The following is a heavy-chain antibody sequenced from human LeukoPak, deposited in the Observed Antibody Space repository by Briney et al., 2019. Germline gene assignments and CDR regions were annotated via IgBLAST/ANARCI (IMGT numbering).Heavy chain of an antibody. V-gene: IGHV1-2*06. CDR2: INPNSGGT. Sequence: ASVKVSCKASGYTFTGYYMQWMRQAPGQGLEWMGRINPNSGGTNYAQKFQGRVTMTRDTSISTAYMELSRLRSDDTAVYYCARDFPSYGSGSYHFDYWGQGTLVTVSS. CDR1: GYTFTGYY. J-gene: IGHJ4*02. CDR3: ARDFPSYGSGSYHFDY. D-gene: IGHD3-10*01.